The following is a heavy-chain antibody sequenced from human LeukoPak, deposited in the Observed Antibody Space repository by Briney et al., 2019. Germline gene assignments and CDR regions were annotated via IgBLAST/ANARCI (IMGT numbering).Heavy chain of an antibody. V-gene: IGHV4-38-2*01. CDR1: GTFLSTGYY. J-gene: IGHJ4*02. CDR2: IYNTGST. CDR3: PRNPRAWSPRAETQSAPHCFDS. Sequence: PSETLSLTCVVSGTFLSTGYYWALIRQPPGKGLEWVGSIYNTGSTYYNPSLKSRVTMSIDTSKNQFSLTLSSVTAADTAVSWWPRNPRAWSPRAETQSAPHCFDSWGQGTLVTVSS. D-gene: IGHD2-8*02.